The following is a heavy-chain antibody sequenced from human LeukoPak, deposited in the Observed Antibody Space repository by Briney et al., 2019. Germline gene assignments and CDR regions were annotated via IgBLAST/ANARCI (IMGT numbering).Heavy chain of an antibody. J-gene: IGHJ4*02. CDR2: IYDSGST. V-gene: IGHV4-59*01. D-gene: IGHD6-13*01. CDR1: AASLTNFY. Sequence: SQTLSLTCTVSAASLTNFYWSWVRHPPGTGLEWIGCIYDSGSTDYNPSLKSRVTISVDTSKNQFSLKLSSVTAADTAMYYCARTSSSWLWGQGTLVTVSS. CDR3: ARTSSSWL.